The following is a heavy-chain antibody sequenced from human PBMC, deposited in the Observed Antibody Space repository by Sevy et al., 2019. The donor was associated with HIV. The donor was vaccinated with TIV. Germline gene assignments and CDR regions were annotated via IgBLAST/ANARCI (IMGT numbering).Heavy chain of an antibody. CDR1: GGSFSGYY. Sequence: SETLSLTCAVYGGSFSGYYWSWIRQPPGKGLEWIGEINHSGSTNYNPSLKSRVTISVDTSKNQFSLKLSSVTATDTAVYYCARGRRLVRWVDDFDYWGQGTLVTVSS. J-gene: IGHJ4*02. CDR2: INHSGST. D-gene: IGHD3-16*01. CDR3: ARGRRLVRWVDDFDY. V-gene: IGHV4-34*01.